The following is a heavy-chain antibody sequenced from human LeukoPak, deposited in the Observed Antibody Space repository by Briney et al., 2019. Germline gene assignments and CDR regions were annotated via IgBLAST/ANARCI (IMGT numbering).Heavy chain of an antibody. CDR1: GGSFSGYY. CDR2: INYSGST. CDR3: ARAKRNCSSTSCYSYYYYYYGMDV. J-gene: IGHJ6*02. Sequence: PSETLSLTCAVYGGSFSGYYWSWIRQPPGKGLEWIGEINYSGSTNYNPSLKSRVTISVDMSKNQFSLKLSSVTAADTAVYYCARAKRNCSSTSCYSYYYYYYGMDVWGQGTTVTVSS. V-gene: IGHV4-34*01. D-gene: IGHD2-2*01.